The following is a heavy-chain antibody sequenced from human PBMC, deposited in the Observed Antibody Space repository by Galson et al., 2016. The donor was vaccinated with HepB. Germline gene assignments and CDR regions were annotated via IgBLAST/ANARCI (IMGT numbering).Heavy chain of an antibody. D-gene: IGHD3-10*01. CDR2: ISGSGNKT. CDR1: GGSVSSHN. J-gene: IGHJ4*02. CDR3: ANTGGLGY. V-gene: IGHV3-23*01. Sequence: ETLSLTCAVSGGSVSSHNWWSWVRQAPGKGLEWVSGISGSGNKTYYADSVRGRFTISRDNSKNTLYLQINRLRTEDTAVYYCANTGGLGYWGRGTLVTVSS.